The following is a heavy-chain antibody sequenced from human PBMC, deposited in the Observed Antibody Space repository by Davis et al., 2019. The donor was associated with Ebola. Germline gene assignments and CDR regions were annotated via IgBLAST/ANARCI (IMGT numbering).Heavy chain of an antibody. CDR2: IYYSGST. V-gene: IGHV4-31*03. CDR3: ARREGDIPVFDY. J-gene: IGHJ4*02. Sequence: PSETLSLTCTVSGGSISSGGYYWSWIRQHPGKGLEWIGYIYYSGSTYYNPSLKSRVTISVDTSKNQFSLKLSSVTAADTAVYYCARREGDIPVFDYWAREPWSPSPQ. CDR1: GGSISSGGYY. D-gene: IGHD3-9*01.